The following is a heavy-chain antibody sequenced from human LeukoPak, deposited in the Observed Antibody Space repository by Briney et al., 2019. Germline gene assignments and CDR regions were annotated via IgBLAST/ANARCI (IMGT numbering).Heavy chain of an antibody. CDR1: GYTFTSYG. D-gene: IGHD6-19*01. J-gene: IGHJ6*02. CDR2: ISAYNGNT. V-gene: IGHV1-18*01. Sequence: GASAKVSCKASGYTFTSYGISWVRQAPGQGLEWMGWISAYNGNTNYAQKLQGRVTMTTDTSTSTAYMELRSLRSDDTAVYYCARDGNSRQWLVNYYYGMDVWGQGTTVTVSS. CDR3: ARDGNSRQWLVNYYYGMDV.